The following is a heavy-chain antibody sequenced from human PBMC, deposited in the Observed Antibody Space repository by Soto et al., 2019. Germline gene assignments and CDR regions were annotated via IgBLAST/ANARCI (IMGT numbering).Heavy chain of an antibody. D-gene: IGHD1-26*01. CDR1: GFTFSSYS. Sequence: KTGGSLRLSCAASGFTFSSYSMNCVRQAPGKGLEWVSSISSSSSYIYYADSVKGRFTISRDNAKNSLYLQMNNLRAEDTTVYYCERYRELGYYYGVDVWGQGTTVTVS. CDR3: ERYRELGYYYGVDV. CDR2: ISSSSSYI. V-gene: IGHV3-21*01. J-gene: IGHJ6*02.